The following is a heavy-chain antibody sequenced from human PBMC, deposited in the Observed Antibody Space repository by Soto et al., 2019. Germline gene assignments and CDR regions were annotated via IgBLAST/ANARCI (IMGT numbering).Heavy chain of an antibody. D-gene: IGHD2-15*01. CDR3: ARGLRITSQNIPHFDY. J-gene: IGHJ4*02. CDR1: GGTFSSYA. V-gene: IGHV1-69*06. Sequence: QVQLVQSGAEVKKPGSSVKVSCKASGGTFSSYAISWVRQAPGQGLEWMGGIIPIFGTANYAQKFQGRVTITAAKSTSTAYMELCSLRSEDTAVYYCARGLRITSQNIPHFDYLGQGTLVTGSS. CDR2: IIPIFGTA.